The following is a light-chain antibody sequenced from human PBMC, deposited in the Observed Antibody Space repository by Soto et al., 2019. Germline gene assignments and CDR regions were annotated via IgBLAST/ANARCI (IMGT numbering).Light chain of an antibody. J-gene: IGKJ1*01. CDR1: QSISVW. V-gene: IGKV1-5*03. CDR2: KAS. Sequence: LMIQAPSLISDSVGDRVTITCRASQSISVWLAWYQQKAGKAPNLLIYKASRLESGVPSRFSGSGSETEFTLTISGLQPDDSATYYCQQYNSYSPTFGQGTKVDI. CDR3: QQYNSYSPT.